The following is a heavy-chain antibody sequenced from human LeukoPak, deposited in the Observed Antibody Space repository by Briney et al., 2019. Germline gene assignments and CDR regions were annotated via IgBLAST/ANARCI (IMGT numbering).Heavy chain of an antibody. CDR3: ARGAKRFGELLPIDY. CDR2: IYYSGNT. Sequence: PSETLSLTCAVSGGSISSGDYSWNWIRQPPGKGLEWIGFIYYSGNTYYNPSLKSRVTLSIDTSKNQFSLKLPSVTAADTAVYYCARGAKRFGELLPIDYWGQGTLVTVSS. V-gene: IGHV4-30-4*07. J-gene: IGHJ4*02. CDR1: GGSISSGDYS. D-gene: IGHD3-10*01.